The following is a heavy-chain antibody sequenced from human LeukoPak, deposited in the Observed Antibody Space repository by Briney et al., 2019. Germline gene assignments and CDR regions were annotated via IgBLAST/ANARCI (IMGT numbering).Heavy chain of an antibody. CDR2: IRSKANSYAT. CDR3: AREGDYGDYSHYFDY. D-gene: IGHD4-17*01. Sequence: GGSLRLSCAASGFTFGGSAMHWVRQASGKGLEWVGRIRSKANSYATAYAASVKGRFTISRDDSKNTAYLQMNSLKTEDTAVYYCAREGDYGDYSHYFDYWGQGTLVTVSS. J-gene: IGHJ4*02. CDR1: GFTFGGSA. V-gene: IGHV3-73*01.